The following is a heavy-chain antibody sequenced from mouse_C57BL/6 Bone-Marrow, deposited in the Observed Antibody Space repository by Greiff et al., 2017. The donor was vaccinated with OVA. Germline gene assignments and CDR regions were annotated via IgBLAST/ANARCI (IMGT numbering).Heavy chain of an antibody. V-gene: IGHV5-12*01. CDR3: AMGPPWFAY. Sequence: EVKLMESGGGLVQPGGSLKLSCAASGFTFSDYYMYWVRQTPEKRLEWVAYISNGGGSTYYPDTVKGRFTISRDNAKNTLYLQMSRLKSEDTAMYYCAMGPPWFAYWGQGTLVTVSA. D-gene: IGHD4-1*01. CDR2: ISNGGGST. J-gene: IGHJ3*01. CDR1: GFTFSDYY.